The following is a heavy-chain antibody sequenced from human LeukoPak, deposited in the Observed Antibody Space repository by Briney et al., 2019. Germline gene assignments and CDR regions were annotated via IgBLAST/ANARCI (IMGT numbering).Heavy chain of an antibody. CDR1: GFTFSSYA. J-gene: IGHJ3*02. CDR2: ISYDGSNK. CDR3: AKVDRHYYDGSGYYYGGAFDI. D-gene: IGHD3-22*01. Sequence: GGSLRLSCAASGFTFSSYAVHWVRQAPGKGLEWVAVISYDGSNKYYADSVKGRFTISRDNSKNTLDLQMNSLRAEDTAVYYCAKVDRHYYDGSGYYYGGAFDIWGQGTMVTVSS. V-gene: IGHV3-30*04.